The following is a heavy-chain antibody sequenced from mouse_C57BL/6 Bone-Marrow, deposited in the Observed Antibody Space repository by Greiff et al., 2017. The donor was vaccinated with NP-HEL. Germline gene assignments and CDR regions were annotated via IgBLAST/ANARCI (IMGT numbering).Heavy chain of an antibody. Sequence: QVTLKECGPGILQPSQTLSLTCSFSGFSLSTFGMGVGWIRQPSGKGLEWLAHIWWDDDKYYNPALKSRLTISKDTSKNQVFLKIANVDTADTATYYCARMGISAYYSNYEVFYAMDYWGQGTSVTVSS. D-gene: IGHD2-5*01. CDR3: ARMGISAYYSNYEVFYAMDY. CDR1: GFSLSTFGMG. V-gene: IGHV8-8*01. CDR2: IWWDDDK. J-gene: IGHJ4*01.